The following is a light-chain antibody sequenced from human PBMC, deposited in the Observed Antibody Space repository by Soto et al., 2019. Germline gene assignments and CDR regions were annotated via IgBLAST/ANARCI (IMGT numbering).Light chain of an antibody. V-gene: IGKV1-5*01. Sequence: DIQMTQFPSTLSASVGYRVTITCRASQSISSWLAWYQQKPGKAPKLLIYDASSLESGVPSRFSGSGSGTEFTLTISSLQPEDFATYYCQQLHDYPITFGQGTRREIK. CDR3: QQLHDYPIT. CDR1: QSISSW. CDR2: DAS. J-gene: IGKJ5*01.